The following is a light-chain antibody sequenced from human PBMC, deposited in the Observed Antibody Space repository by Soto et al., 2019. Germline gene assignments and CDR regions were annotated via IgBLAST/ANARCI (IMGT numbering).Light chain of an antibody. V-gene: IGLV2-23*01. CDR2: EGS. Sequence: QSVLTQPASVSGSPGQSITISCTGTSSDVGSYNLVSWYQQRPGKAPKLMIYEGSKRPSGVSNRFSGSKSGNTASPTISGLQAEDEADYYCCSYAGSSTFSGYVFGTGTKVTVL. CDR3: CSYAGSSTFSGYV. J-gene: IGLJ1*01. CDR1: SSDVGSYNL.